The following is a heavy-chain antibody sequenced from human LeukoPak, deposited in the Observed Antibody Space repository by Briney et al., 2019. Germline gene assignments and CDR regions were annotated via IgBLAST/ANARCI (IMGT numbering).Heavy chain of an antibody. CDR2: ISWTSKII. J-gene: IGHJ4*02. CDR1: GFNFGDYA. Sequence: PGGSLRLSCAASGFNFGDYAFHWVRQAPGKGLEWVSTISWTSKIIAYSDSVKGRFTISRENAKNSLYLQMDSLRAEDTALYYCGKDIGWGPSYIDYWGQGTLVTVSS. D-gene: IGHD2-2*03. V-gene: IGHV3-9*01. CDR3: GKDIGWGPSYIDY.